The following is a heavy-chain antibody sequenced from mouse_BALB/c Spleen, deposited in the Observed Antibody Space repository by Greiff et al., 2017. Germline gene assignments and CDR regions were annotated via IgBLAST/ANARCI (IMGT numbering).Heavy chain of an antibody. CDR2: ISSGGSYT. CDR3: ARKLPYFDY. CDR1: GFTFSSYG. D-gene: IGHD4-1*01. J-gene: IGHJ2*01. Sequence: EVQLVESGGDLVKPGGSLKLSCAASGFTFSSYGMSWVRQTPDKRLEWVATISSGGSYTYYPDSVKGRFTISRDNAKNTLYLQMSSLKSEDTAMYYCARKLPYFDYWGQGTTLTVSS. V-gene: IGHV5-6*01.